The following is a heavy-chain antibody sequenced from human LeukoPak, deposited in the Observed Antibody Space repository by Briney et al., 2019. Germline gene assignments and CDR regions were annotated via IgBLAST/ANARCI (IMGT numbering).Heavy chain of an antibody. V-gene: IGHV1-24*01. CDR2: FDPEDAKT. J-gene: IGHJ5*02. D-gene: IGHD3-22*01. CDR3: ATDLYLYDNSGENAGWFDP. Sequence: ASVKISCKVSGYTLTELSMHWLRRDPGKRLEWMGGFDPEDAKTIYAQKFQGRVTMTEDTSTDTAYMELSSLRSEDTAVYYCATDLYLYDNSGENAGWFDPWGQGTLVTVSS. CDR1: GYTLTELS.